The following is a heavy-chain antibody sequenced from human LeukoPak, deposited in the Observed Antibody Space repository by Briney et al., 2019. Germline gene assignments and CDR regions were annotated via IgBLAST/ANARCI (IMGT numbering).Heavy chain of an antibody. CDR1: GFTFSSHE. V-gene: IGHV3-48*03. Sequence: GRSLRLSCAASGFTFSSHEMIWVRQAPGNGLEWVSFISESGSTTHYADSVRGRVTISRDNAENSLNLQMNSLRVEDTAVYYCAKLRSGGPAAGNYWGQGTLVTVSS. J-gene: IGHJ4*02. CDR2: ISESGSTT. CDR3: AKLRSGGPAAGNY. D-gene: IGHD6-13*01.